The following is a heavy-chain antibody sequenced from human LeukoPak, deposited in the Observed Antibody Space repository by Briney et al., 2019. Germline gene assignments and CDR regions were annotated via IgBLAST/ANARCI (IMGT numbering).Heavy chain of an antibody. Sequence: PSQTLSLTCTVSGGSISSGGYYWSWIRQPPGKGLEWIGYIYHSGSTYYNPSLKSRVTISVDRSKNQFSLKLSSVTAADTAVYYCARDSSWNPKESEYFQHWGQGTLVTVSS. D-gene: IGHD1-1*01. CDR3: ARDSSWNPKESEYFQH. CDR1: GGSISSGGYY. J-gene: IGHJ1*01. V-gene: IGHV4-30-2*01. CDR2: IYHSGST.